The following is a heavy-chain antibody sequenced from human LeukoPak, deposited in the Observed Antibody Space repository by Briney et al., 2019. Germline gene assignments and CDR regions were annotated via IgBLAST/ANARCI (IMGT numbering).Heavy chain of an antibody. CDR3: ARDRHYVGNWFDP. D-gene: IGHD3-10*02. CDR2: INPNSGGT. Sequence: ASVKVSCKASGYTFTGYYMHWVRQAPGQGLEWMGWINPNSGGTNYAQKFQGRVTMTRDTSISTAYMELSRLRSDDTAVYYCARDRHYVGNWFDPWGQGTLVTVSS. J-gene: IGHJ5*02. V-gene: IGHV1-2*02. CDR1: GYTFTGYY.